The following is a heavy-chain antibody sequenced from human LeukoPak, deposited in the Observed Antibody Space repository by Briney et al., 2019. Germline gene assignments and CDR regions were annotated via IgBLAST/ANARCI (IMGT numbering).Heavy chain of an antibody. CDR1: GYSISSGYY. CDR2: IYHSGST. Sequence: SETLSLTCTVSGYSISSGYYWGWIRQPPGKGLEWSGSIYHSGSTYYNPSLKSRVTISVDTSKNQFSLKLSSVTAADTAVYYCAREGLPPYYYYYMDVWGKGTTVTVSS. CDR3: AREGLPPYYYYYMDV. V-gene: IGHV4-38-2*02. J-gene: IGHJ6*03.